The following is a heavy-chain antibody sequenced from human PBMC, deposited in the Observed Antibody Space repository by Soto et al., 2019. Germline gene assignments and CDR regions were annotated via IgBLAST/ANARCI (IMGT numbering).Heavy chain of an antibody. Sequence: GASVKVSCKTSGFTFTKYGISWVRQAPGQGLEWMGWISVYNDNTKYAQKFQGRVTMTTDTSTSTASMELRTLRSDDTAVYYCARSSMHSWTDWFDPWGQGTLVTVSS. CDR1: GFTFTKYG. CDR3: ARSSMHSWTDWFDP. D-gene: IGHD3-3*01. V-gene: IGHV1-18*01. CDR2: ISVYNDNT. J-gene: IGHJ5*02.